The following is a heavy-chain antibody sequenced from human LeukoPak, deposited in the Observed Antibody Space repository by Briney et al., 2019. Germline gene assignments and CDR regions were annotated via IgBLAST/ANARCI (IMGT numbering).Heavy chain of an antibody. CDR3: ARELHGYFDY. CDR2: IYYSGST. J-gene: IGHJ4*02. CDR1: GGSISSYY. D-gene: IGHD5-18*01. Sequence: PSETLSLTCTVSGGSISSYYWSWIRQPPGKGLEWIGYIYYSGSTNYNPSLKSRVTISVDTSKNQFSLKLSSVTAADTAVYCCARELHGYFDYWGQGTLVTVSS. V-gene: IGHV4-59*01.